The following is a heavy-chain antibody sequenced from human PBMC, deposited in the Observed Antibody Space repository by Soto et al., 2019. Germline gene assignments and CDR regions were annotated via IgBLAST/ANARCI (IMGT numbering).Heavy chain of an antibody. D-gene: IGHD4-17*01. V-gene: IGHV3-23*01. Sequence: PGGSLRLSCAASGFTFSSYAMSWVRQAPGKGLEWVTGISGSGGSIYYADSVKGRFTISRDNSKNTLFLQMNSLRAEDTAVYYCAKVHTVAPLHWGPGTLVTVSS. CDR2: ISGSGGSI. J-gene: IGHJ4*02. CDR3: AKVHTVAPLH. CDR1: GFTFSSYA.